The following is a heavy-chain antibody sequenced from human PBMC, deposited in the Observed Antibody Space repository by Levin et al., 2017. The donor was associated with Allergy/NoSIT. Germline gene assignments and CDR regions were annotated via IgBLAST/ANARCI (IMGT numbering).Heavy chain of an antibody. V-gene: IGHV3-30*18. J-gene: IGHJ4*02. CDR2: ISYDGSNK. CDR1: GFTFSSYG. D-gene: IGHD1-26*01. Sequence: AGGSLRLSCAASGFTFSSYGMHWVRQAPGKGLEWVAVISYDGSNKYYADSVKGRFTISRDNSKNTLYLQMNSLRAEDTAVYYCAKDPAKWELLRSGFDYWGQGTLVTVSS. CDR3: AKDPAKWELLRSGFDY.